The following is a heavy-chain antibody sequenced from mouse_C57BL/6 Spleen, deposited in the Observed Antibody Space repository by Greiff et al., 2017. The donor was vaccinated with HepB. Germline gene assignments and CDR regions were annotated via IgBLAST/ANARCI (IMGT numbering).Heavy chain of an antibody. CDR2: IHPNSGST. Sequence: VQLQQSGAELVKPGASVKLSCKASGYTFTSYWMHWVKQRPGQGLEWIGLIHPNSGSTNYNEKFKSKATLTVDKSSSTAYMQLSSLTSEDSAVYYCAVITTVNYAMDYWDQGTSATVAS. CDR1: GYTFTSYW. D-gene: IGHD1-1*01. CDR3: AVITTVNYAMDY. J-gene: IGHJ4*01. V-gene: IGHV1-64*01.